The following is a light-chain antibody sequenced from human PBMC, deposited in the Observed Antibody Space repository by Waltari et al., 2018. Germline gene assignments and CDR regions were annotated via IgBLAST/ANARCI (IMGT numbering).Light chain of an antibody. J-gene: IGLJ3*02. CDR2: END. CDR3: GTWDNSLSGGV. Sequence: QSVLTQPPSVSAAPGQKVTISCSGGNSNFGNDYVSWYQQPPGTAPKLLIYENDKRPSGIPDRFSGSKSGTSATLAITGLQSGDEANYYCGTWDNSLSGGVFGGGTWLTVL. CDR1: NSNFGNDY. V-gene: IGLV1-51*02.